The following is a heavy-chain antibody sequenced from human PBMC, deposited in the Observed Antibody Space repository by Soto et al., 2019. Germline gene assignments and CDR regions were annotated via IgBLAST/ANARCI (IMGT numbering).Heavy chain of an antibody. CDR3: ARGETYLGV. CDR1: RDTFNKYA. J-gene: IGHJ6*02. V-gene: IGHV1-69*01. Sequence: QVQLVQSGAEVKKPGSSVKVSCKTSRDTFNKYAFNWVRQAPGQGLEWMGWIIPIFSSRNYAEKFQGRVTITADDSTSTAYMELMSLRLEATAVYYCARGETYLGVWGQGNSVTVSS. D-gene: IGHD3-16*01. CDR2: IIPIFSSR.